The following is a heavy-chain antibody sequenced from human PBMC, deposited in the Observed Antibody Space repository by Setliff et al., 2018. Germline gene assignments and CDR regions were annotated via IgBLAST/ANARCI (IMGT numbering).Heavy chain of an antibody. CDR1: GGSISSYY. J-gene: IGHJ4*02. CDR2: IYYSGST. V-gene: IGHV4-59*12. Sequence: SETLSLTCTVSGGSISSYYWSWIRQPPGKGLEWIGYIYYSGSTNYNPSLKSRVTISVDTSKNQLSLKLSSVTAADTAVYFCARGQRPDYHDSSPYYYHINYWGQGTLVTVSS. CDR3: ARGQRPDYHDSSPYYYHINY. D-gene: IGHD3-22*01.